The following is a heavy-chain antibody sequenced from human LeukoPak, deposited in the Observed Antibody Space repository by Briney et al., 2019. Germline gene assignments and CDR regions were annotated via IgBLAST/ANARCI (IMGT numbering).Heavy chain of an antibody. CDR1: GFTFSSYA. D-gene: IGHD4-17*01. V-gene: IGHV3-64*01. CDR3: ARVAGSTVTYYFDY. CDR2: ISSNGGST. J-gene: IGHJ4*02. Sequence: GGSLRLSCAASGFTFSSYAIHWVRQAPGKGLEYVSAISSNGGSTYYANSVKGRFTISRDNSKNTLYLQMGSLRAEDMAVYYCARVAGSTVTYYFDYWGQGTLVTVSS.